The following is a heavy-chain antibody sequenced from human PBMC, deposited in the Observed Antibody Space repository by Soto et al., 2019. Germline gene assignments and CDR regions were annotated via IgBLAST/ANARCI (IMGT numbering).Heavy chain of an antibody. Sequence: PSETLSLTCTVSGDSISSSSYYWGWIRQPPGKELEWIGIIYYSGSTYHNPSLKSRVTISVDTSKNQFSLQLSSVTAADTAVYYCARQYFHYVGGGYRHAAPLDYWGKGTLVPVSP. J-gene: IGHJ4*02. CDR3: ARQYFHYVGGGYRHAAPLDY. CDR1: GDSISSSSYY. V-gene: IGHV4-39*01. CDR2: IYYSGST. D-gene: IGHD3-16*02.